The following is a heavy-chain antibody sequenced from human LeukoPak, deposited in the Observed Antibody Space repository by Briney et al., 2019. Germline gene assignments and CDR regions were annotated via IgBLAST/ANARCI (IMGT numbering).Heavy chain of an antibody. Sequence: ASATVSLKASGYTFTNYAMNWVRQAPGQGGEWMGWINTNTGNPTYAQGFTGRFVFSLDTSVSTAYLQISRLKAEDTAVYYCAREMDHIAAAALPDYWGQGTLVTVSS. D-gene: IGHD6-13*01. CDR3: AREMDHIAAAALPDY. V-gene: IGHV7-4-1*02. CDR2: INTNTGNP. J-gene: IGHJ4*02. CDR1: GYTFTNYA.